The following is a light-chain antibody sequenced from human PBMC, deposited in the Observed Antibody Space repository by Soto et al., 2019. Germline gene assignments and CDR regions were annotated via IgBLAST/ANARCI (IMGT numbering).Light chain of an antibody. J-gene: IGLJ1*01. CDR1: SSNIGSNY. CDR3: VAWDDCLSVPYV. Sequence: QSVLTQPASASGTPGQRVTISCSGSSSNIGSNYVYWYQQLPGTAPKLLIYRNNQRPSGVPDRFSGSKSGTSASLAISGLRSEDEADYYCVAWDDCLSVPYVFGTGTKLTVL. CDR2: RNN. V-gene: IGLV1-47*01.